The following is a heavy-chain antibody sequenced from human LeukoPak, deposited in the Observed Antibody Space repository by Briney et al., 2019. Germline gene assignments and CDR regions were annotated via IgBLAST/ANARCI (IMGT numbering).Heavy chain of an antibody. CDR1: GGSISSSSYY. D-gene: IGHD2-15*01. V-gene: IGHV4-39*01. Sequence: SETLSLTCTVSGGSISSSSYYWGWIRQPPGKGLEWIGSIYYSGSTYYNPSLKSRVTISVDTSKNQFSLKLSSVTAADTAVYYCARQLVAVVAATTYYFDYWGQGTLVTVSS. CDR2: IYYSGST. CDR3: ARQLVAVVAATTYYFDY. J-gene: IGHJ4*02.